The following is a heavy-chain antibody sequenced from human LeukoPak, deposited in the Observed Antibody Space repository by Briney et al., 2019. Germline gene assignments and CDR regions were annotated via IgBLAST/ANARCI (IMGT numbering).Heavy chain of an antibody. V-gene: IGHV4-59*01. J-gene: IGHJ4*02. D-gene: IGHD3-3*01. CDR2: IYYSGST. CDR3: ARSPGSNVLRFLEWLLPDY. CDR1: GGSFSSYY. Sequence: SETLSLTCAVYGGSFSSYYWSWIRQPPGKGLEWIGYIYYSGSTNYNPSLKSRVTISVDTSKNQFSLKLSSVTAADTAVYYCARSPGSNVLRFLEWLLPDYWGQGTLVTVSS.